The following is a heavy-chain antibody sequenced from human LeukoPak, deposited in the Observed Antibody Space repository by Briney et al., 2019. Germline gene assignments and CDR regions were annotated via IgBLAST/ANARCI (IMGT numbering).Heavy chain of an antibody. Sequence: ASVKVSCKASGGTFSSYAISWVRQAPGQGLEWMGGIIPIFGTANYAQKFQGRVTITADESTSTAYMELSSLRSEDTAVYYCARKGYYDSSGYPTVYFDYWGQGTLVTVSS. CDR2: IIPIFGTA. CDR1: GGTFSSYA. D-gene: IGHD3-22*01. CDR3: ARKGYYDSSGYPTVYFDY. J-gene: IGHJ4*02. V-gene: IGHV1-69*13.